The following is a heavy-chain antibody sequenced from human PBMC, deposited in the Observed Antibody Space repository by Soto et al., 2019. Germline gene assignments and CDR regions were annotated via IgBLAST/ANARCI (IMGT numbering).Heavy chain of an antibody. CDR1: GFTFSSYG. Sequence: QVQLLASGAGVVQPGRSLTLSCAVSGFTFSSYGMHRVRQAPGKGLVWGAVIWFAGSNKYYADSVKGRFTISRDNSTNTASLQINGLTDEDSAANYCATTGPYWCQGTLVTVSS. CDR2: IWFAGSNK. CDR3: ATTGPY. V-gene: IGHV3-33*01. J-gene: IGHJ4*02.